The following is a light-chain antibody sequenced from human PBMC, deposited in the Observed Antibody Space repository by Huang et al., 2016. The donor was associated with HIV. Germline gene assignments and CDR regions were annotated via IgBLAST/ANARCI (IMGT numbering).Light chain of an antibody. J-gene: IGKJ1*01. CDR1: QSVSSN. Sequence: EIVMTQSPATLSVSPGERATLSCRASQSVSSNLAWYQQKPGQAPRLLIYGAATRSPGIPARFSGSGSGTEFTLTISSLQSEDCAVYYCQQYNNWPPRTFGQGTKVEIK. V-gene: IGKV3-15*01. CDR3: QQYNNWPPRT. CDR2: GAA.